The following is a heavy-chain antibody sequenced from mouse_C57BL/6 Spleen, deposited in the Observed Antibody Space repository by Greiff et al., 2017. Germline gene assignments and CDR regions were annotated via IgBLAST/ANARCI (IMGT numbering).Heavy chain of an antibody. CDR3: ARDEGSSSYSYFDY. J-gene: IGHJ2*01. V-gene: IGHV5-4*01. Sequence: EVHLVESGGGLVKPGGSLKLSCAASGFTFSSYAMSWVRQTPEKRLEWVATISDGGSYTYYPDNVKGRFTISRDNAKNNLYLQMSHLKSEDTAMYYCARDEGSSSYSYFDYWGQGTTLTVSS. CDR1: GFTFSSYA. D-gene: IGHD1-1*01. CDR2: ISDGGSYT.